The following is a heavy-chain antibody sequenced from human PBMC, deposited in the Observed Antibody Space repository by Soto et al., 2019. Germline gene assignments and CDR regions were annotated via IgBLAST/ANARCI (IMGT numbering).Heavy chain of an antibody. CDR2: IKSDGSST. CDR3: AREGLGTAGFFDI. V-gene: IGHV3-74*01. Sequence: LRLSCAASGFTFSTYWMHWVRQAPGKGLMGVSRIKSDGSSTTYADSVKGRFTISRDNAKNTLYLQMSSLRAEDTAVYYCAREGLGTAGFFDIWGQGTMVTVSS. CDR1: GFTFSTYW. J-gene: IGHJ3*02. D-gene: IGHD6-13*01.